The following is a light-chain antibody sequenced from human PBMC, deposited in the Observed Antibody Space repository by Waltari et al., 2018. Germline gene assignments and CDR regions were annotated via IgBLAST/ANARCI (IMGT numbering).Light chain of an antibody. CDR2: QDS. CDR1: ELGNKY. Sequence: SYELTQPPSVSVSPGQTASITCSGDELGNKYVCWYQQKPGQSPILVIFQDSKRPSGIPERVSGSNSGNAATLTISGTQAVDEADYYCQAWDSNTGVFGTGTRVTVL. CDR3: QAWDSNTGV. V-gene: IGLV3-1*01. J-gene: IGLJ1*01.